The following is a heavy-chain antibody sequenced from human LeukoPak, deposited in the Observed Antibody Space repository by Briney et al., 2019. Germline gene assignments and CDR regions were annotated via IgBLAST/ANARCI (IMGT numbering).Heavy chain of an antibody. CDR1: GFTVSSNY. CDR3: ARTMVRGVIIPYYYGMDV. CDR2: IYSGGST. D-gene: IGHD3-10*01. J-gene: IGHJ6*02. Sequence: GGSLRLSCAASGFTVSSNYMSWVRQAPGKGLEWVSVIYSGGSTYYADSVEGRFTISRDNSKNTLYLQMNSLRAEDTAVYYCARTMVRGVIIPYYYGMDVWGQGTTVTVSS. V-gene: IGHV3-66*01.